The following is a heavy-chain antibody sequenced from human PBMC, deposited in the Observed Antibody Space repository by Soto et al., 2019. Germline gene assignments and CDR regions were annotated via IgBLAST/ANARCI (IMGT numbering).Heavy chain of an antibody. J-gene: IGHJ6*02. V-gene: IGHV4-34*01. CDR1: GGSFSGYY. CDR3: AGGPGGGWYLSDRYYYYGMDV. Sequence: SETLSLTCAVYGGSFSGYYWSWIRQPPGKGLEWIGEINHSGSTNYNPSLKSRVTISVDTSKNQFSLKLSSVTAADTAVYYCAGGPGGGWYLSDRYYYYGMDVWGQGTTVTVSS. CDR2: INHSGST. D-gene: IGHD6-19*01.